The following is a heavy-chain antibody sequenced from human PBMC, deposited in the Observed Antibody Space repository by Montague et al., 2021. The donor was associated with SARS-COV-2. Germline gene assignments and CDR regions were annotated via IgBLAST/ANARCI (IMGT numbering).Heavy chain of an antibody. J-gene: IGHJ5*02. Sequence: SETLSLTCAVYTDSFSGYYWSWIRQSPGKGLEWIGEITHSGSTNNNPSLQSRVTTSVDKSKKKVSLKLRSLIAADTAVYYCARGADYDFWSGFLRYKWFGPWGQGTPVIVSS. D-gene: IGHD3-3*01. CDR1: TDSFSGYY. CDR2: ITHSGST. CDR3: ARGADYDFWSGFLRYKWFGP. V-gene: IGHV4-34*01.